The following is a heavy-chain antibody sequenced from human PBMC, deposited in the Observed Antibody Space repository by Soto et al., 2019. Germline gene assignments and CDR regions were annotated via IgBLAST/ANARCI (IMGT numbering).Heavy chain of an antibody. V-gene: IGHV1-18*01. Sequence: ASVKVSCKASGYTFTSYGISWVRQAPGQGLEWMGWISAYNGNTNYAQKLQGRVTMTTDTSTSTAYMELRSLRSDDTAVYCCSLLSGGTYGMDFWGQGTTVTVSS. CDR1: GYTFTSYG. CDR3: SLLSGGTYGMDF. D-gene: IGHD3-10*01. J-gene: IGHJ6*02. CDR2: ISAYNGNT.